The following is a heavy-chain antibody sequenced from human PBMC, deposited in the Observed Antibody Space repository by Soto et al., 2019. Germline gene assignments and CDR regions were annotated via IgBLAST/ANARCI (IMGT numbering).Heavy chain of an antibody. J-gene: IGHJ5*02. Sequence: GSLRLSCAASGFIFSNDAMSWVRQAPGKGLEWVSAITRRSENIYYAASVRGRFTISRDNSKNTLYLQMTSLGADDTATYYCVRDVRFRSRGNWFDPWGQGTRVTVSS. D-gene: IGHD3-10*01. CDR2: ITRRSENI. V-gene: IGHV3-23*01. CDR1: GFIFSNDA. CDR3: VRDVRFRSRGNWFDP.